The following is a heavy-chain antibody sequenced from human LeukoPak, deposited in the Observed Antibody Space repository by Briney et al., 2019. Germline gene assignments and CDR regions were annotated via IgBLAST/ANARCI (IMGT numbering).Heavy chain of an antibody. CDR2: IVDSGRT. V-gene: IGHV4-39*07. Sequence: SPTPSLTCTLSAGSISSSSYSWCWIRQPPGKGLEWVGSIVDSGRTYYTPSLKRRVTISRATTKNQFCWALCSVTTAHTAVVYCASIPSPGWFDPWGQGTLVTVSS. J-gene: IGHJ5*02. CDR3: ASIPSPGWFDP. CDR1: AGSISSSSYS.